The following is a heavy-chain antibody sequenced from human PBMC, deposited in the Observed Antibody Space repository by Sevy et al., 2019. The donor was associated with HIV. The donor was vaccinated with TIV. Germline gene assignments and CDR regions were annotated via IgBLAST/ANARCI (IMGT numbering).Heavy chain of an antibody. CDR1: GFTFSSYE. V-gene: IGHV3-48*03. CDR3: ARGLPPSATTVAHFDY. CDR2: IRNSGTTR. D-gene: IGHD4-17*01. J-gene: IGHJ4*02. Sequence: GGSLRLSCAASGFTFSSYEMNWVRQAPGKGLEWVSYIRNSGTTRSYSDSVRGRFTISRDNAGNSLYLQMKSLRAEDTAVYYCARGLPPSATTVAHFDYWGQGTLVTVSS.